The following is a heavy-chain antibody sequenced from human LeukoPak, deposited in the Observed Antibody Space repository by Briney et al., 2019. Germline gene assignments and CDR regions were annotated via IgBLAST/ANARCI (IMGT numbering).Heavy chain of an antibody. CDR2: INHSGST. V-gene: IGHV4-34*01. Sequence: SETLSLTCAVYGGSFSGYYWSWIRQPPGKGLEWIGEINHSGSTNYNPSLKSRVTISVDTSKNQFSLKLSSVTAADTAVYYCARGKSYYDFWSGYSHFDYWGQGTLVRVSS. D-gene: IGHD3-3*01. CDR1: GGSFSGYY. CDR3: ARGKSYYDFWSGYSHFDY. J-gene: IGHJ4*02.